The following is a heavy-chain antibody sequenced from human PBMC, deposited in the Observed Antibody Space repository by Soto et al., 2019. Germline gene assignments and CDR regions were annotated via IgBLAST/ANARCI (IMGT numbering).Heavy chain of an antibody. D-gene: IGHD6-6*01. CDR3: ARDIIAARQNFDY. CDR1: GYTFTGYY. V-gene: IGHV1-2*02. Sequence: ASVKVSCKASGYTFTGYYMHWVRQAPGQGLEWMGWINPNSGGTNYAQKFQGRVTMTRDTSISTAYMELSRLRSDDTAVYYCARDIIAARQNFDYWGQGTLVTVSS. CDR2: INPNSGGT. J-gene: IGHJ4*02.